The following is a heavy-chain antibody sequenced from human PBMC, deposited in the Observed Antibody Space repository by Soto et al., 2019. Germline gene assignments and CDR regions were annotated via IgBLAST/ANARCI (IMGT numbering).Heavy chain of an antibody. D-gene: IGHD3-3*01. V-gene: IGHV3-53*01. J-gene: IGHJ6*02. Sequence: GGSLRLSCAASGFTVSSNYMSCVRQAPGKGLEWVSVIYSGGSTYYADSVKGRFTISRDNSKNTLYLQMNSLRAEDTAVYYCAGRRITIFGVVPNGMDVWGQGTTVTVSS. CDR2: IYSGGST. CDR3: AGRRITIFGVVPNGMDV. CDR1: GFTVSSNY.